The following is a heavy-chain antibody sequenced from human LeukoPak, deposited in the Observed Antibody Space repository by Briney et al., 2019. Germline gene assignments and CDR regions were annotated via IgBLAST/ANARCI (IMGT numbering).Heavy chain of an antibody. V-gene: IGHV3-30-3*01. J-gene: IGHJ3*02. Sequence: GGSLRLSCAASGFTSSSYAMHWVRQAPGKGLEWVAVISYDGSNKYCADSVKGRFTISRDNSKNTLYLQMNSLRAEDTAVYYCARDPHTIFGVVTPDAFDIWGQGTMVTVSS. CDR3: ARDPHTIFGVVTPDAFDI. CDR1: GFTSSSYA. CDR2: ISYDGSNK. D-gene: IGHD3-3*01.